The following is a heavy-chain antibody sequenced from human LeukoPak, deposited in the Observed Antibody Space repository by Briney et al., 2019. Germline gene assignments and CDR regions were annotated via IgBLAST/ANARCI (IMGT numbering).Heavy chain of an antibody. CDR3: ARDRNAAS. V-gene: IGHV3-7*01. J-gene: IGHJ5*02. CDR1: GFTFSSYW. D-gene: IGHD2-15*01. CDR2: IKQDGSEK. Sequence: GGSLRLSGEASGFTFSSYWMTWVRQAPGKGLEWVANIKQDGSEKYYVDSVKGRFTISRDNANNSLYLQMNNLRVEDTAVYYCARDRNAASWGRGTLVTVSS.